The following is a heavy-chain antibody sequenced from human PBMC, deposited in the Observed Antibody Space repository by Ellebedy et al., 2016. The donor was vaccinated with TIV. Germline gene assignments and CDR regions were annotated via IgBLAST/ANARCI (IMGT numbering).Heavy chain of an antibody. CDR3: ATPASSDAFDI. CDR2: MNPNSGNT. CDR1: GYTFTSYD. V-gene: IGHV1-8*03. J-gene: IGHJ3*02. Sequence: AASVKVSCKASGYTFTSYDINWVRQATGQGLEWMGWMNPNSGNTGYAQKFQGRVTITRNTSISTAYMELSSLRSEDTAVYYCATPASSDAFDIWGQGTMVTVSS.